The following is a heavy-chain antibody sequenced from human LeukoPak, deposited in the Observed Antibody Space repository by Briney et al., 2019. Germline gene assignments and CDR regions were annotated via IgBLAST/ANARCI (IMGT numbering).Heavy chain of an antibody. CDR2: ISSSSSTI. CDR3: TTLYGGSLDY. Sequence: PGGSLRLSCAASGFTFSTYSMNWVRQAPGKGLEWLSYISSSSSTIYYADSLKGRFTISRDNAKNTLYLQMNSLTAEDTAVYYCTTLYGGSLDYWGQGTLVTVSS. V-gene: IGHV3-48*04. J-gene: IGHJ4*02. CDR1: GFTFSTYS. D-gene: IGHD5-12*01.